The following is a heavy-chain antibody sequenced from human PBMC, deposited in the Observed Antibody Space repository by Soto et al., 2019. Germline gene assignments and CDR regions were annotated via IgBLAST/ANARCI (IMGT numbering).Heavy chain of an antibody. J-gene: IGHJ6*02. CDR2: IRSKANSYAT. CDR1: GFIFSDSA. CDR3: TSDYSNYYYGMDV. V-gene: IGHV3-73*01. Sequence: GGSLRLSCAASGFIFSDSAMHWVRQASGKGLEWVGRIRSKANSYATLYAASVEGRFTMSRDDSKNMAYLQMNSLKTEDMAVYYCTSDYSNYYYGMDVWGQGTTVTVSS. D-gene: IGHD4-4*01.